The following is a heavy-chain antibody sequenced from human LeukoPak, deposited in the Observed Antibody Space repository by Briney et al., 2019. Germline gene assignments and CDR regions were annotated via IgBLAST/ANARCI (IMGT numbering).Heavy chain of an antibody. Sequence: SETLSLTCTVSGGSITSYYWSWIRQPPGKGLEWIGYMYYSGITNYNPSLKSRVTISVDTSKNQFSLKLSSVTAADTAVYYCARVAKGFDYWGQGTLVTVSS. V-gene: IGHV4-59*01. J-gene: IGHJ4*02. CDR1: GGSITSYY. CDR3: ARVAKGFDY. CDR2: MYYSGIT.